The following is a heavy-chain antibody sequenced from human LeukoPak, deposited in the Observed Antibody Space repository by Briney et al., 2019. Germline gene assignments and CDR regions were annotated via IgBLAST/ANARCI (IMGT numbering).Heavy chain of an antibody. D-gene: IGHD3-9*01. CDR1: GGTFSSYA. V-gene: IGHV1-69*01. CDR3: ARDHNDILTGYPPYYFDY. J-gene: IGHJ4*02. CDR2: IIPIFGTA. Sequence: GSSVKVSCKASGGTFSSYAISWVRQAPGQGLEWMGGIIPIFGTANYAQKFQGRVTITADESTSIAYMELSSLRSEDTAVYYCARDHNDILTGYPPYYFDYWGQGTLVTVSS.